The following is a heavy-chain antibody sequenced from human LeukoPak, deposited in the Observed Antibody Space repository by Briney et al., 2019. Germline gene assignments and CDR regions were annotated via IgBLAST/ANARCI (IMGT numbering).Heavy chain of an antibody. V-gene: IGHV4-38-2*02. D-gene: IGHD5-24*01. CDR3: ARMAED. Sequence: SESLSLTCTVSGYSISSGYYWGWIRQPPGKGLEWIGSIYHSGSTYYNPSLKSRVTISVDTSKNQFSLKLSSVTAADTAVYYCARMAEDWGQGTLVTVSS. CDR1: GYSISSGYY. CDR2: IYHSGST. J-gene: IGHJ4*02.